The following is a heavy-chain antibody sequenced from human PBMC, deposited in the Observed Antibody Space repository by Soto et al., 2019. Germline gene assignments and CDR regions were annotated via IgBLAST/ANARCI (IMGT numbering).Heavy chain of an antibody. CDR1: GYSFADYW. V-gene: IGHV5-51*01. Sequence: GESLKISCKGSGYSFADYWIAWVRQMPGKGLECMGIISPDDSDIRYSPSFRGQVTISADNSISTAYLQWSSLRASDTAIYYCARQLGQYSSSWYDFDISGQGPMVTFS. CDR2: ISPDDSDI. J-gene: IGHJ3*02. CDR3: ARQLGQYSSSWYDFDI. D-gene: IGHD6-13*01.